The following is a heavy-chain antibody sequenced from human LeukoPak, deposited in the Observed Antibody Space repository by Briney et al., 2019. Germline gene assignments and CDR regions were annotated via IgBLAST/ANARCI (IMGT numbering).Heavy chain of an antibody. Sequence: SETLSLTCTGSGGSISSYYWSWIRQPPGKGLEWIGYIYTSGSSNYNPSLKRRVTITVDTSKNQFSLKLISVPGADPAVYYCARRGHYDSNSFGAFDIWGQGTMVTVSS. CDR1: GGSISSYY. V-gene: IGHV4-4*09. CDR3: ARRGHYDSNSFGAFDI. J-gene: IGHJ3*02. CDR2: IYTSGSS. D-gene: IGHD3-22*01.